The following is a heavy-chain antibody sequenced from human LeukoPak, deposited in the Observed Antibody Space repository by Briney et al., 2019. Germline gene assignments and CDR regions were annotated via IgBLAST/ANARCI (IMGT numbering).Heavy chain of an antibody. Sequence: SETLSLTCAVYGVSFSGYYWSWLRQPPGKGLEWIGEINHSGSTNYNPSLKSRVTISVDTSKNQFSLKLSSVTAADTAVYYCARGRLYYYGSGSYFDYWGQGTLVTVSS. CDR3: ARGRLYYYGSGSYFDY. J-gene: IGHJ4*02. CDR1: GVSFSGYY. V-gene: IGHV4-34*01. CDR2: INHSGST. D-gene: IGHD3-10*01.